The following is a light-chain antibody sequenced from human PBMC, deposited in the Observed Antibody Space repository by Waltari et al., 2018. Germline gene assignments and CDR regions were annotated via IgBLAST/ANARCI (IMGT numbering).Light chain of an antibody. CDR2: AAF. V-gene: IGKV3-20*01. CDR1: QTVSSSF. J-gene: IGKJ1*01. CDR3: QQYGTSPTWT. Sequence: EIVLTQSPGTLSLSPGKRATLACRASQTVSSSFLAWYQQKPGQAPRLLIYAAFSRATGIPDRFSGSGSGTDFTLTISRLEPEDFAVYYCQQYGTSPTWTFGQGTKVEIK.